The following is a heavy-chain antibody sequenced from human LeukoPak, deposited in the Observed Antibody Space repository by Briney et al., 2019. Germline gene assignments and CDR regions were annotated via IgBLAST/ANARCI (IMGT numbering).Heavy chain of an antibody. CDR1: GYAFAGYY. CDR3: ARVTDDYVFWFDP. Sequence: ASVKVSCKASGYAFAGYYIHWVRQAPGQGLEWMGWINPNRGGTKYAQKFQDRVTMTRDTSISTAYMELGRLRSDDTAVYYCARVTDDYVFWFDPWGQGTLVTVSS. J-gene: IGHJ5*02. V-gene: IGHV1-2*02. D-gene: IGHD4-17*01. CDR2: INPNRGGT.